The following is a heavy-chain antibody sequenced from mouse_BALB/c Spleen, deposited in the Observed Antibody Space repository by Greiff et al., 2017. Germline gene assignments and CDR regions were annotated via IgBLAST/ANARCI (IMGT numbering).Heavy chain of an antibody. J-gene: IGHJ3*01. CDR3: TRSGGNYVGFAY. Sequence: QVQLKQSGAELVKPGASVKLSCKASGYTFTSYYMYWVKQRPGQGLEWIGEINPSNGGTNFNEKFKSKATLTVDKSSSTAYMQLSSLTSEDSAVYYCTRSGGNYVGFAYWGQGTLVTVSA. CDR1: GYTFTSYY. CDR2: INPSNGGT. V-gene: IGHV1S81*02. D-gene: IGHD2-1*01.